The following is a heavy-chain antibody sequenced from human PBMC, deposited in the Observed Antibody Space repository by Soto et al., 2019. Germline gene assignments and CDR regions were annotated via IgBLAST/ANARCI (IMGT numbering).Heavy chain of an antibody. Sequence: VGSLRLSCAASGFTFSSYSMSWVRQAPGKGLEWVSSISSSSSYIYYADSLKGRFTISRDNAKSSLYLQMNSLRAEDTAVYYCARDLSSSVDSWGQGTLVTVSS. CDR1: GFTFSSYS. J-gene: IGHJ4*02. D-gene: IGHD6-6*01. V-gene: IGHV3-21*01. CDR2: ISSSSSYI. CDR3: ARDLSSSVDS.